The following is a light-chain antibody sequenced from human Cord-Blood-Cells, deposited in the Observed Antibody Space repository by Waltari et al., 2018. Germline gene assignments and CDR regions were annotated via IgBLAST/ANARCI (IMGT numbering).Light chain of an antibody. J-gene: IGKJ1*01. CDR2: GAS. Sequence: EIVMTQSPATLSVSPGERATISCLASQSVSSNLAWYQQKPGQAPRLLIYGASTRATGIPARFSGSGSGTEFTLTISSLQSEDFAVYYCQQYNNWPPWTFGQGTKVEIK. V-gene: IGKV3-15*01. CDR3: QQYNNWPPWT. CDR1: QSVSSN.